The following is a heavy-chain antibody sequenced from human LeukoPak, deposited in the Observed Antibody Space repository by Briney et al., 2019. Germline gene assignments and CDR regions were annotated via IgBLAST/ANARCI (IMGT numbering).Heavy chain of an antibody. J-gene: IGHJ3*02. Sequence: GGTLRLSCAASGFTFSSYGMSWVRQAPGKGLEWVSAISGSGGSTYYADSVKGRFTISRDNSKNTLYLHMNSLRAEDTAVYYCAKQGDAFDIWGQGTMVTVSS. CDR1: GFTFSSYG. CDR3: AKQGDAFDI. V-gene: IGHV3-23*01. CDR2: ISGSGGST.